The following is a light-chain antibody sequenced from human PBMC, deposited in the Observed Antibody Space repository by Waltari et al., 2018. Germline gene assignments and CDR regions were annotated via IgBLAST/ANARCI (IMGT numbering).Light chain of an antibody. CDR3: QQSYSTPLT. V-gene: IGKV1-39*01. Sequence: DIPMTQSTHSLSPSGGDRVSITCRASQSISSYLNWYQQKPGKAPKLLIYAASSLQSGVPSRFSGSGSGTDFTLTISSLQPEDFATYYCQQSYSTPLTFGGGTKVEIK. J-gene: IGKJ4*01. CDR1: QSISSY. CDR2: AAS.